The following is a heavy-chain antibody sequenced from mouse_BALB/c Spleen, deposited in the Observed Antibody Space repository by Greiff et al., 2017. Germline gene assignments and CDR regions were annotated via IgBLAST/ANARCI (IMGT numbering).Heavy chain of an antibody. V-gene: IGHV14-3*02. CDR3: AGSSWFAY. D-gene: IGHD1-1*01. CDR2: IDPANGNT. CDR1: GFNIKDTY. J-gene: IGHJ3*01. Sequence: SGAELVKPGASVKLSCTASGFNIKDTYMHWVKQRPEQGLEWIGRIDPANGNTKYDPKFQGKATITADTSSNTAYLQLSSLTSEDTAVYYCAGSSWFAYWGQGTLVTVSA.